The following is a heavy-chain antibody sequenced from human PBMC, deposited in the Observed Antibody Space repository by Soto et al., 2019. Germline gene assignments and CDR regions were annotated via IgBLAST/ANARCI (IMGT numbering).Heavy chain of an antibody. CDR1: GGSFTTYS. CDR2: INHRGTT. J-gene: IGHJ4*02. D-gene: IGHD3-10*01. V-gene: IGHV4-34*01. Sequence: SETLSLTCAVYGGSFTTYSWSWIRQPPGKGLQWIGEINHRGTTKYNPSLNSRVTISVDTSKNQFSLNLNSLTAADTAVYYCARGMLRGVAFRYWGQGTLVTVS. CDR3: ARGMLRGVAFRY.